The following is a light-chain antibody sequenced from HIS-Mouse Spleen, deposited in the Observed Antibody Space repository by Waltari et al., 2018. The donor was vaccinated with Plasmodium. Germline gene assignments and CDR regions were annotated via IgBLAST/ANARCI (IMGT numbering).Light chain of an antibody. CDR2: QDS. Sequence: SYELTQPPSVSVSPGQPASLTCSAGQLGDEYLCWYQHTPGLSPVMVIYQDSKRPSGIPERFTGSNSGNTATLTISGTQAMDEADYYCQAWDSSTAVFGGGTKLTVL. V-gene: IGLV3-1*01. CDR1: QLGDEY. J-gene: IGLJ3*02. CDR3: QAWDSSTAV.